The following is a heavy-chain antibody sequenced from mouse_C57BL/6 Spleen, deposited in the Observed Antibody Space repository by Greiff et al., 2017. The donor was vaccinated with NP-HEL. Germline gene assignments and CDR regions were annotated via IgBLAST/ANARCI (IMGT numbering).Heavy chain of an antibody. CDR1: GYTFTSYW. V-gene: IGHV1-59*01. D-gene: IGHD3-2*02. Sequence: VQLQQPGAELVRPGTSVKLSCKASGYTFTSYWMHWVKQRPGQGLEWIGVIDPSDSYTNYNQKFKGKATLTVDTSSSTAYMQLSSLTSEDSAVYYCARGETAQEGWGQGTLVTVSA. J-gene: IGHJ3*01. CDR2: IDPSDSYT. CDR3: ARGETAQEG.